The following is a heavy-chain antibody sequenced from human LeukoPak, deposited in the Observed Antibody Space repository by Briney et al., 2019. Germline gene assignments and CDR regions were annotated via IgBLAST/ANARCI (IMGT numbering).Heavy chain of an antibody. J-gene: IGHJ4*02. V-gene: IGHV4-59*11. CDR2: IYYSGST. CDR1: GGSISSHY. Sequence: SETLSLTRTVSGGSISSHYWSWIRQPPGKGLEWIGYIYYSGSTNYNPSLKSRVTISVDTSKNQFSLKLSSVTAADTAVYYCARSRDYYDSSGYYGGTYFDYWGQGTLVTVSS. D-gene: IGHD3-22*01. CDR3: ARSRDYYDSSGYYGGTYFDY.